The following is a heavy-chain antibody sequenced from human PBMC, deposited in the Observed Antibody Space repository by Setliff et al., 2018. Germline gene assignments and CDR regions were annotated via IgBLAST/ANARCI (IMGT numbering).Heavy chain of an antibody. CDR1: GGSFDTYYW. V-gene: IGHV2-26*01. D-gene: IGHD6-13*01. Sequence: ETLSLTCSVYGGSFDTYYWSWIRQPPGKALEWLAHIFSNDGKSYRTSLKSRLTISKDTSKSQVILTMTNMDPVDTATYYCARLWEYSTTEGWFDPWGQGALVTVSS. CDR2: IFSNDGK. J-gene: IGHJ5*02. CDR3: ARLWEYSTTEGWFDP.